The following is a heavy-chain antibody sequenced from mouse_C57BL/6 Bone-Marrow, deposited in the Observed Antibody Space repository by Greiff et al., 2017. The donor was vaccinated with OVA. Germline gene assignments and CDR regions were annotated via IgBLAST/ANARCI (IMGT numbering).Heavy chain of an antibody. D-gene: IGHD1-1*01. CDR1: GYTFTGYW. Sequence: VQLQQSGAELMKPGASVKLSCKATGYTFTGYWIEWVKQRPGHGLEWIGEILPGSGSTNYNEKFKGKATFTADTSSNTAYMQLSSLTTEDSAIYYCARRANYYGSSYWFAYWGQGTLVTVSA. J-gene: IGHJ3*01. CDR3: ARRANYYGSSYWFAY. V-gene: IGHV1-9*01. CDR2: ILPGSGST.